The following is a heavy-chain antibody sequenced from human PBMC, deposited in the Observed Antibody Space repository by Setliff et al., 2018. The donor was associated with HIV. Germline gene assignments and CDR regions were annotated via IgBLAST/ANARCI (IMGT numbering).Heavy chain of an antibody. Sequence: PGESLKISCKGSGIVFTNFWVAWVRQMPGRGPEWMGSIYAADSDVTYNPSFQGHVTISVDKSINTAYLQWSSLKASDTAMYYCATLLTFGGVIAHRGVFDIWGQGTMVTVSS. V-gene: IGHV5-51*01. CDR1: GIVFTNFW. D-gene: IGHD3-16*02. J-gene: IGHJ3*02. CDR2: IYAADSDV. CDR3: ATLLTFGGVIAHRGVFDI.